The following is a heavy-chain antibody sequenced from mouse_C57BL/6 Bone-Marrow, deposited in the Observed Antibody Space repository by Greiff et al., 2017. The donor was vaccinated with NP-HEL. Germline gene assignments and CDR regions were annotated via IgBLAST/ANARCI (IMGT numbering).Heavy chain of an antibody. V-gene: IGHV5-17*01. Sequence: EVKLQESGGGLVKPGGSLKLSCAASGFTFSDYGMHWVRQAPEKGLEWVAYISSGSSTIYYADTVKGRFTISRDNAKNTLFLQMTSLRSEDTAMYYCARPAGGAWFAYWGQGTLVTVSA. D-gene: IGHD4-1*01. CDR2: ISSGSSTI. CDR1: GFTFSDYG. CDR3: ARPAGGAWFAY. J-gene: IGHJ3*01.